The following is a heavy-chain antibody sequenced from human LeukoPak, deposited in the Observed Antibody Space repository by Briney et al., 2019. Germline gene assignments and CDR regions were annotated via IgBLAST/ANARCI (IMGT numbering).Heavy chain of an antibody. Sequence: GGSLRLSCAASGFTFSSYSMNWARQAPGKGLEWVSSISSSSSYIYCADSVKGRFTISRDNAKNSLYLQMNSLRAEDTAVYYCARPDEQQLVRDAFDIWGQGTMVTVSS. D-gene: IGHD6-13*01. CDR2: ISSSSSYI. CDR3: ARPDEQQLVRDAFDI. J-gene: IGHJ3*02. V-gene: IGHV3-21*01. CDR1: GFTFSSYS.